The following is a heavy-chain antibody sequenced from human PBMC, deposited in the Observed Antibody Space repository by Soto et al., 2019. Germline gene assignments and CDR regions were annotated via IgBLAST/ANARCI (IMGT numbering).Heavy chain of an antibody. CDR3: ARVDIVVVPAAQCMDV. J-gene: IGHJ6*02. CDR1: GGSFSGYY. Sequence: LSLTCAVYGGSFSGYYWSWIRQPPGKGLEWIGEINHSGSTNYNPSLKSRVTISVDTSKNQFSLKLSSVTAADTAVYYCARVDIVVVPAAQCMDVWGQGTTVTVSS. D-gene: IGHD2-2*03. V-gene: IGHV4-34*01. CDR2: INHSGST.